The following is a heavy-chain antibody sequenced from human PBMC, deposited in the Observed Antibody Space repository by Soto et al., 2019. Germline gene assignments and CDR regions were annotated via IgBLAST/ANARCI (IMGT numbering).Heavy chain of an antibody. V-gene: IGHV1-18*01. J-gene: IGHJ6*02. CDR3: ARGYCSGGSCYWGDAYYYYGMDV. Sequence: GASVKVSCKASGYTFTSYGISWVRQAPGQGLEWMGWISAYNGNTNYAQKLQGRVTMTTDTSTSTAYMELRSLRSDDTAVYYCARGYCSGGSCYWGDAYYYYGMDVWGQGTTVTVSS. CDR1: GYTFTSYG. CDR2: ISAYNGNT. D-gene: IGHD2-15*01.